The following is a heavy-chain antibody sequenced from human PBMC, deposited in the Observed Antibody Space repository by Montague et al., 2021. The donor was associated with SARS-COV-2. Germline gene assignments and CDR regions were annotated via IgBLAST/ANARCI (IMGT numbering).Heavy chain of an antibody. V-gene: IGHV3-23*01. D-gene: IGHD6-13*01. CDR1: GFTVSSYA. Sequence: SLRLSCAASGFTVSSYALSWVRQAPGKGLEWVSTISISGGNPYYSYSXXGLFTISRDKSKNTLYLQMNSLRAEDTAVSYCAKDRQLVGDDAFDIWGQGTMVTVSS. J-gene: IGHJ3*02. CDR3: AKDRQLVGDDAFDI. CDR2: ISISGGNP.